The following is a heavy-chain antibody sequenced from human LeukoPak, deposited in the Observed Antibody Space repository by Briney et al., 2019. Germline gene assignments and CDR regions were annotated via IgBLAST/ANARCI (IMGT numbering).Heavy chain of an antibody. CDR3: AREGWAVARKVDY. D-gene: IGHD6-19*01. Sequence: HPGGSLRLSCTASGFPFSNYWMHWVRQAPGKGLLWVSRINTDERTTDYADSVKGRFTISRDSARNTLYLQMNSLRAEDTGVYYCAREGWAVARKVDYWGRGTLVTVSS. V-gene: IGHV3-74*01. J-gene: IGHJ4*02. CDR1: GFPFSNYW. CDR2: INTDERTT.